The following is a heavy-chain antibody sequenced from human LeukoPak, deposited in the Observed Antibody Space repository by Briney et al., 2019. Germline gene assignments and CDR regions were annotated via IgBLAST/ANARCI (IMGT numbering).Heavy chain of an antibody. J-gene: IGHJ5*02. D-gene: IGHD1-26*01. Sequence: SETLSLTCTVSGASVSSASYWSWIRQPPGKGVEWIAHIYNGVNTNYNPSLKSRVTISVDTSKNQFSLRLNSVTAADTAVYYCARSRAFNSGAFDPWGQGSLVTVPS. CDR1: GASVSSASY. CDR2: IYNGVNT. V-gene: IGHV4-61*01. CDR3: ARSRAFNSGAFDP.